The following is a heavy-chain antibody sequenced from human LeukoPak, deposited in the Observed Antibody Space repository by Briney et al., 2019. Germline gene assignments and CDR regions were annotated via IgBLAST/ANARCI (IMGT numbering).Heavy chain of an antibody. J-gene: IGHJ5*02. D-gene: IGHD2-15*01. CDR3: ARDFPTCLGVGCQPVNWFDP. CDR2: INPSGGST. CDR1: GYTFTSYY. V-gene: IGHV1-46*01. Sequence: ASVKVSCKASGYTFTSYYMHWVRQAPGQGLEWMGIINPSGGSTSYAQKFQGRVTMTRDTSTSTVYMELSSLRSEDTAVYYCARDFPTCLGVGCQPVNWFDPWGQGTLVTVSS.